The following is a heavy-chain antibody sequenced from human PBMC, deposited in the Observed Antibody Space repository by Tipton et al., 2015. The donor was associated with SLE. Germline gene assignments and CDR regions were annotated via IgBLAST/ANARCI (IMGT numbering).Heavy chain of an antibody. D-gene: IGHD6-6*01. CDR3: AKERSMAARGYFDY. Sequence: SLRLSCRGSGFTFRSYAINWVRQTPGKGLEWVSGISGSGLSTDYADSVKGRFTISRDNSKQIVYLQMNSLRAEDTAVYYCAKERSMAARGYFDYWGQGTLVSVSS. J-gene: IGHJ4*01. CDR1: GFTFRSYA. CDR2: ISGSGLST. V-gene: IGHV3-23*01.